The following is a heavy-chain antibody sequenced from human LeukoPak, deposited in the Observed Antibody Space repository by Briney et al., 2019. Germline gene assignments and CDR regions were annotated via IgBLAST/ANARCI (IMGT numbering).Heavy chain of an antibody. Sequence: GGSLRLSCVASGNYWMHWVRQAPGKGLVWVSHINSDGSWTSYADSVKGRFTISKDDAKNTVYLQMNSLRAEDTAVYYCVSFYETYWGRGTLVTVSS. CDR1: GNYW. D-gene: IGHD2/OR15-2a*01. J-gene: IGHJ4*02. CDR2: INSDGSWT. CDR3: VSFYETY. V-gene: IGHV3-74*01.